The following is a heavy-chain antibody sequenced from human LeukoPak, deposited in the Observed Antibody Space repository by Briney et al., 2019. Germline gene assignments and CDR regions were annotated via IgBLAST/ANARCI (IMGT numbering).Heavy chain of an antibody. V-gene: IGHV3-23*01. J-gene: IGHJ5*02. D-gene: IGHD2-15*01. Sequence: GGSLRLSCAASGFTFRTNAMSWVRQAPGKGLEWVSTISGHGGSTYYADSVKGRFTISRDNSNNTVYLQMNSLRAEDTAVVYCAKRGWVSGRGYDSWGQGTLVTVSS. CDR3: AKRGWVSGRGYDS. CDR1: GFTFRTNA. CDR2: ISGHGGST.